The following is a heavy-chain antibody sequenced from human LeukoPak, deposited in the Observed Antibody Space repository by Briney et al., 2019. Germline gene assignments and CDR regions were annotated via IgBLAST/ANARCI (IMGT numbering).Heavy chain of an antibody. D-gene: IGHD3-22*01. J-gene: IGHJ5*02. CDR1: GGSISSYY. CDR3: ARLFTMRMRWFDP. V-gene: IGHV4-59*08. Sequence: SETLSLTCTVSGGSISSYYWSWIRQPAGKGLEGIGHIYYSGSTNYNPSLKSRVTISVDTSKNQFSLKLRSLTAADTAVYYCARLFTMRMRWFDPWGQGTLVTVSS. CDR2: IYYSGST.